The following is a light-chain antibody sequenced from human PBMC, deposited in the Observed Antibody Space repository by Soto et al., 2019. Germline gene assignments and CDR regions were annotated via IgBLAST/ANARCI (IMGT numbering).Light chain of an antibody. V-gene: IGKV3-20*01. CDR1: QSVSSKY. J-gene: IGKJ2*01. CDR2: GAS. CDR3: QQYGSSPYT. Sequence: IVLTQSPGTLSLSPGERATLSCRASQSVSSKYLGWYQQKPGQAPRLLIYGASSRATGIPDRFSGSGSGTDFTLTISRLEPEDFAVYYCQQYGSSPYTFGRGTNLEIK.